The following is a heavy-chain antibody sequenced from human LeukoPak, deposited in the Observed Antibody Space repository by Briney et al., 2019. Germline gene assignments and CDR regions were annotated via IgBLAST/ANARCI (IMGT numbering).Heavy chain of an antibody. Sequence: GGSLRLSCAASGFTVSSNYMSWVRQAPGKGLEWVSVIYSGGSTYYADSVKGRFTISRDNSKNTLYLQMNSLRAEDTAVYYCARDGNYYDSSPYDYWGQGTLVTVSS. J-gene: IGHJ4*02. CDR1: GFTVSSNY. V-gene: IGHV3-66*01. D-gene: IGHD3-22*01. CDR2: IYSGGST. CDR3: ARDGNYYDSSPYDY.